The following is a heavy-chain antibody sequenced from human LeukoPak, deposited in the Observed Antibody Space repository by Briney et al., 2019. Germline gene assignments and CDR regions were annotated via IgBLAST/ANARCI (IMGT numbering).Heavy chain of an antibody. Sequence: GASVKVSCKASGYTFTGYFIHWVRQAPGQGLEWMGWINPNSGDTNYAQNFQGRVTMTRDTSINTAYMELNTLRSDDTAVYYCARIKWAAANNWGQGTLVAVSS. CDR3: ARIKWAAANN. CDR1: GYTFTGYF. D-gene: IGHD6-13*01. CDR2: INPNSGDT. J-gene: IGHJ4*02. V-gene: IGHV1-2*02.